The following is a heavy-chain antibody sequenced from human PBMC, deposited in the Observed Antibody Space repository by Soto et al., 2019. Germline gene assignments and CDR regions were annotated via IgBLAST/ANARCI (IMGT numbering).Heavy chain of an antibody. Sequence: SGPTLVNPTQTLTLTCTCSGFSVSTRRVAVGWIRQPPGKALESLALIYWDDDKRYSPSLKSRLSITKDTSKNQVVLTMTNMDPVDTATYYCAHRLLGFQVRAFDYWGQGTLVTVSS. CDR1: GFSVSTRRVA. CDR3: AHRLLGFQVRAFDY. J-gene: IGHJ4*02. CDR2: IYWDDDK. V-gene: IGHV2-5*02. D-gene: IGHD3-10*01.